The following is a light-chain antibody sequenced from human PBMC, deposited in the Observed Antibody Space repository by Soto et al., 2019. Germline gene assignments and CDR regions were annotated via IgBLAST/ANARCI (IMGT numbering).Light chain of an antibody. V-gene: IGKV3D-20*02. CDR3: QQRSNWPLT. J-gene: IGKJ4*01. CDR1: QSVTSNS. CDR2: GAS. Sequence: EIVLTQSPGTLSLSPGERATLSCRASQSVTSNSLAWYRQRPGQAPRLLIYGASTRATGIPDRFSGSGSGTDFTLTISRLEPEDFAVYYCQQRSNWPLTFGGGTKVEIK.